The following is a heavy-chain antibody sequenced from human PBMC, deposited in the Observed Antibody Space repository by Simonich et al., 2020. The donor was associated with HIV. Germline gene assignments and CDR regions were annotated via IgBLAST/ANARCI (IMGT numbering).Heavy chain of an antibody. Sequence: QVQLQQWGAGLLKPSETLSLTCAVYGGSFRGYSWSWIRQPPGKGLEWIGEINHSGSTNYNPSLKRRVTISVDTSKNQFSLKLSSVTAADTAVYYCARLTAGGLGEYFQHWGQGTLVTVSS. CDR3: ARLTAGGLGEYFQH. D-gene: IGHD6-13*01. CDR1: GGSFRGYS. V-gene: IGHV4-34*01. J-gene: IGHJ1*01. CDR2: INHSGST.